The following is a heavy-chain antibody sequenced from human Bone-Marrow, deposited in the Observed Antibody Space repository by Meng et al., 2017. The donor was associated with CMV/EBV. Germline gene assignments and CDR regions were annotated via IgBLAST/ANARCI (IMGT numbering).Heavy chain of an antibody. Sequence: SCAISGDSVSSNSAAWNWIRQSPSRGLEWLGRKYYRSKWYNDYAVSVKSRITINPDTSKNQFSLQLNSVTPEDTAVYNCAKERRGSYIAATTNWGQGTLVTVSS. J-gene: IGHJ4*02. CDR1: GDSVSSNSAA. CDR3: AKERRGSYIAATTN. CDR2: KYYRSKWYN. D-gene: IGHD6-13*01. V-gene: IGHV6-1*01.